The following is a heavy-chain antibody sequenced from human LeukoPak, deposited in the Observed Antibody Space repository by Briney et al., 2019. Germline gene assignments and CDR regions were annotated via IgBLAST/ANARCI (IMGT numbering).Heavy chain of an antibody. D-gene: IGHD5-18*01. Sequence: GASVKVSCKASGGTFSSYAISWVRQAPGQGLEWMGGIIPIFGTANYAQKFQGRVTITADESTRTAHMELSSLRSEDTAVYYCARGELGYSYGYMAYYWGQGTLVTVSS. J-gene: IGHJ4*02. CDR3: ARGELGYSYGYMAYY. V-gene: IGHV1-69*13. CDR2: IIPIFGTA. CDR1: GGTFSSYA.